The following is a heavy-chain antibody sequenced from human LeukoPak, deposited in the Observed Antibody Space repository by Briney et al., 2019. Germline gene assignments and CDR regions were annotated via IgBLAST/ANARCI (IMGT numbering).Heavy chain of an antibody. Sequence: GGSLRLSCAASGFTLSTYAMSWVRQTPGKGLEWVAATSSSDAGTYHADSVRGRFTISRDNSKNTLYLQMSSLRAEDTAVYYCAKDGKTRNWNYYQAKAVDWGQGTLVTVSS. J-gene: IGHJ4*02. CDR2: TSSSDAGT. D-gene: IGHD1-7*01. V-gene: IGHV3-23*01. CDR3: AKDGKTRNWNYYQAKAVD. CDR1: GFTLSTYA.